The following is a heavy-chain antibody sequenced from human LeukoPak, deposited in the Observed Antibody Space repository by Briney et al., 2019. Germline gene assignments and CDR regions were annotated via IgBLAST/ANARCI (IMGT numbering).Heavy chain of an antibody. CDR3: AKVGGFDILTGYHKGPNWFDP. CDR1: GFTFSSYG. CDR2: ISYDGSNK. J-gene: IGHJ5*02. V-gene: IGHV3-30*18. Sequence: GGSLRLSCAASGFTFSSYGMHWVRQAPGKGLEWVAVISYDGSNKYYADSVKGRFTISRDNSKNTLYLQMNSLRAEDTAVYYCAKVGGFDILTGYHKGPNWFDPWGQGTLVTVSS. D-gene: IGHD3-9*01.